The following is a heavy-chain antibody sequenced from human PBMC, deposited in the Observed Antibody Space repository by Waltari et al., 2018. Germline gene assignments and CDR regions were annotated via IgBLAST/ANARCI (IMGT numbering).Heavy chain of an antibody. CDR3: ATETTVTDGYFDL. D-gene: IGHD4-17*01. CDR1: GFTVSSNY. Sequence: EVQLVESGGGLIQPGGSLRLSCAASGFTVSSNYMSWVRQAPGKGLEWVSVIYSGGSTYYEDSVKGRFTISRDNSKNTLYLQMNSLRAEDTAVYYCATETTVTDGYFDLWGRGTLVTVSS. CDR2: IYSGGST. V-gene: IGHV3-53*01. J-gene: IGHJ2*01.